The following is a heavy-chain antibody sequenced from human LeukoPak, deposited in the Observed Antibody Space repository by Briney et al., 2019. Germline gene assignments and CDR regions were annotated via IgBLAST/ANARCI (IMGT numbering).Heavy chain of an antibody. Sequence: SETLSLTCSVSGGSISRHYWSWIRQPPGKGLEWIGYISYSGSTRYNPSFQSRVTISLDTSKTHFSLRLTSVTAADTAVYYCARLLNNDNSGDPDTFDMWGPGTMVTVSS. J-gene: IGHJ3*02. CDR2: ISYSGST. CDR1: GGSISRHY. D-gene: IGHD3-22*01. V-gene: IGHV4-59*08. CDR3: ARLLNNDNSGDPDTFDM.